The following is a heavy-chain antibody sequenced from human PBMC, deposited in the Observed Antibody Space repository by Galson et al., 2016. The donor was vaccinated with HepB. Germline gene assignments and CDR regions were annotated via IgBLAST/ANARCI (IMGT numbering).Heavy chain of an antibody. J-gene: IGHJ4*02. Sequence: SLRLSCAASGFTVSSNYMSWVRQAPGKGLEWVSVIYSGGSTYYANSVKGRFIISRDNSKNTVYLQMNSLRAEDTAVYYCARGYGSYHDYWGQGIQVTVSS. CDR2: IYSGGST. CDR1: GFTVSSNY. D-gene: IGHD1-26*01. CDR3: ARGYGSYHDY. V-gene: IGHV3-66*01.